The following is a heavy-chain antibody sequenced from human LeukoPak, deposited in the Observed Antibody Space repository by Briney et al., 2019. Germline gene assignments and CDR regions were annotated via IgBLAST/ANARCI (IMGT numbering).Heavy chain of an antibody. CDR3: AKPRGRDYYDSSGYYYVGGGGFDY. Sequence: GRSLRLSCAASGFTFSSYAMHWVRQAPGKGLEWVAVISYDGSNKYYADSVKGRFTISRDNSENTLYLQMNSLRAEDTAVYYCAKPRGRDYYDSSGYYYVGGGGFDYWGQGTLVTVSS. CDR2: ISYDGSNK. CDR1: GFTFSSYA. D-gene: IGHD3-22*01. V-gene: IGHV3-30-3*01. J-gene: IGHJ4*02.